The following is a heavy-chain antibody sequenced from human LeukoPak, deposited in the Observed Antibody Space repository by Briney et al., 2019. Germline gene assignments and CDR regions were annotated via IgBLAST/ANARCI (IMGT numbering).Heavy chain of an antibody. CDR3: ARDGGQHDFDY. V-gene: IGHV4-59*11. D-gene: IGHD2-15*01. Sequence: SETLSLTCTVSGGSISSHHWSWIRQPPGKGLEWIGYIYYSGSTNYNPSLKSRVTISVDTSKNQFSLKLSSVTAADTAVYYCARDGGQHDFDYWGQGTLVTVSS. CDR2: IYYSGST. CDR1: GGSISSHH. J-gene: IGHJ4*02.